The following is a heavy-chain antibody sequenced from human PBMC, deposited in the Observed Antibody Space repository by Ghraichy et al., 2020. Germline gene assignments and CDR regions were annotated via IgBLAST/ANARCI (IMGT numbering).Heavy chain of an antibody. J-gene: IGHJ6*02. Sequence: SVKVSCKASGGTFSSYAISWVRQAPGQGLEWMGRIIPILGIANYAQKFQGRVTITADKSTSTAYMELSSLRSEDTAVYYCAVRGDCSGGSCYSGYYYYGMDVWGQGTTVTVSS. V-gene: IGHV1-69*04. CDR2: IIPILGIA. CDR1: GGTFSSYA. CDR3: AVRGDCSGGSCYSGYYYYGMDV. D-gene: IGHD2-15*01.